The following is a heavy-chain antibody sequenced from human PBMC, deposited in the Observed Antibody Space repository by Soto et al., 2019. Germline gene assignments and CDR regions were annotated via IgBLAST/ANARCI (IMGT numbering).Heavy chain of an antibody. J-gene: IGHJ4*02. CDR3: ARDSVRMNSSGYQGGPRTYYFDY. CDR2: ISYDGSNK. CDR1: GFTFSRYG. V-gene: IGHV3-30*03. D-gene: IGHD3-22*01. Sequence: PGGSLRLSCAASGFTFSRYGMHWVCQAPGKGLEWVAVISYDGSNKYYADSVKGRFTISRDNSKNTLYLQMNSLRAEDTAVYYCARDSVRMNSSGYQGGPRTYYFDYWGQGTLVTVSS.